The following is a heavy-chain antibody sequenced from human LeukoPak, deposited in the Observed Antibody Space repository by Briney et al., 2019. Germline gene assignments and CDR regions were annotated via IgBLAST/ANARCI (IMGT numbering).Heavy chain of an antibody. Sequence: PGGSLRLSCEASGFSFSYYWMAWVRQAPGKGLEWVANIKEDGSDKRDMASVKGRFTISRDNARNSLYLQMNSLRAEDTAVYYCAREQGWTSDYYGMDVWGQGTTVTVSS. V-gene: IGHV3-7*01. J-gene: IGHJ6*02. CDR3: AREQGWTSDYYGMDV. D-gene: IGHD6-19*01. CDR1: GFSFSYYW. CDR2: IKEDGSDK.